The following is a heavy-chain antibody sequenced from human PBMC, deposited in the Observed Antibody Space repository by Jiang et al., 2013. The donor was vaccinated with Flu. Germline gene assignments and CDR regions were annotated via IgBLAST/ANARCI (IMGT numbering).Heavy chain of an antibody. D-gene: IGHD1-1*01. J-gene: IGHJ5*02. CDR2: DSDT. V-gene: IGHV5-51*01. Sequence: DSDTRYSPSFQGQVTISADKSISTAYLQWSSLKASDTAMYYCARLGTGTTPGGDWFDPWGQGTLVTVSS. CDR3: ARLGTGTTPGGDWFDP.